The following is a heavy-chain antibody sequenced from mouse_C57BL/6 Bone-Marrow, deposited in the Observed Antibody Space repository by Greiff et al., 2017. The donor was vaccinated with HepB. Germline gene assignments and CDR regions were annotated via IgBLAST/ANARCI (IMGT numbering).Heavy chain of an antibody. Sequence: EVKLMESGPGLVKPSQSLSLTCSVTGYSITSGYYWNWIRQFPGNKLEWMGYISYDGSNNYNPSLKNRISITRDTSKNQFFLKLNSVTTEDTATYYCARDWTYYYGSSYRYFDVWGTGTTVTVSS. CDR1: GYSITSGYY. V-gene: IGHV3-6*01. CDR2: ISYDGSN. D-gene: IGHD1-1*01. J-gene: IGHJ1*03. CDR3: ARDWTYYYGSSYRYFDV.